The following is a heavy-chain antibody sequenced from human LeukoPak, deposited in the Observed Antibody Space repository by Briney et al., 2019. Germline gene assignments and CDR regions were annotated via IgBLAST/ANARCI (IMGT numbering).Heavy chain of an antibody. CDR3: ARAVWFGELLTGSLDY. Sequence: KPSETLSLTCTVSGYSISSGYYWGWIRQPPGKGLEWIGSIYHSGSTYYNPSLKSRVTISVDTSKNQFSLKLSSVTAADTAVYYCARAVWFGELLTGSLDYWGQGTLVTVSS. J-gene: IGHJ4*02. CDR2: IYHSGST. D-gene: IGHD3-10*01. CDR1: GYSISSGYY. V-gene: IGHV4-38-2*02.